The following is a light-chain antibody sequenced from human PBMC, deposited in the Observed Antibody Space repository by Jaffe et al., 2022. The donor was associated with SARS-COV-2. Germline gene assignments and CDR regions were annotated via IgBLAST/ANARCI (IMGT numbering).Light chain of an antibody. V-gene: IGKV1-33*01. Sequence: DIQMTQSPSSLSASVGDRVTITCQASQDISNYLNWYQHKPGKAPKLLIYDTSNLETGVPSRFSGSGSETYFTFTISSLQPEDVATYYCQQYDNLPFTFGPGTKVDIK. CDR1: QDISNY. CDR3: QQYDNLPFT. CDR2: DTS. J-gene: IGKJ3*01.